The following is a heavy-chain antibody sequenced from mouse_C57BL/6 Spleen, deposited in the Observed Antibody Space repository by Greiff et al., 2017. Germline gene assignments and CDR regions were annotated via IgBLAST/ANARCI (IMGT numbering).Heavy chain of an antibody. Sequence: EVKLMESGGGLVKPGGSLKLSCAASGFTFSDYGMHWVRQAPEKGLEWVAYISSGSSTIYYADTVKGRFTISRDNAKNTLFLQMTSLRSEDTAMYYCARLRTYYSNYGYFDYWGQGTTLTVSS. J-gene: IGHJ2*01. V-gene: IGHV5-17*01. CDR3: ARLRTYYSNYGYFDY. CDR1: GFTFSDYG. CDR2: ISSGSSTI. D-gene: IGHD2-5*01.